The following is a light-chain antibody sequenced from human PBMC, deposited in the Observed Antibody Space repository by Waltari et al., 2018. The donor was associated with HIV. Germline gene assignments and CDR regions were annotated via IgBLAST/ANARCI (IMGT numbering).Light chain of an antibody. CDR3: QSYDSGSSGSV. CDR2: ANN. Sequence: QSLLTQPPSVSGAPGQRVTISCTGSSPKLGAGYGGHWYHQVPGTAPKLVIYANNNRASGVPDRFSGSKFGPSASLAITGLQAEDEGTYYCQSYDSGSSGSVFGGGTKLTVL. CDR1: SPKLGAGYG. V-gene: IGLV1-40*01. J-gene: IGLJ2*01.